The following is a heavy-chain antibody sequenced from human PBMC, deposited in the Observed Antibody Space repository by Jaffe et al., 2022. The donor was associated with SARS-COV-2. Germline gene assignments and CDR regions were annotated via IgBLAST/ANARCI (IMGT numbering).Heavy chain of an antibody. V-gene: IGHV3-9*01. CDR2: ISWNSGSI. Sequence: EVQLVESGGGLVQPGRSLRLSCAASGFTFDDYAMHWVRQAPGKGLEWVSGISWNSGSIGYADSVKGRFTISRDNAKNSLYLQMNSLRAEDTALYYCAKDMSIVGATTEAFDIWGQGTMVTVSS. CDR3: AKDMSIVGATTEAFDI. D-gene: IGHD1-26*01. CDR1: GFTFDDYA. J-gene: IGHJ3*02.